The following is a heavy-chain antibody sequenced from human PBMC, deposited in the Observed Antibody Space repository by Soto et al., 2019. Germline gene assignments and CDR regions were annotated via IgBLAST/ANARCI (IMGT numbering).Heavy chain of an antibody. V-gene: IGHV5-51*01. D-gene: IGHD3-10*01. CDR2: IYPGDSDT. CDR3: ARLPQFLWFGHLTSRAYSFNY. J-gene: IGHJ4*02. Sequence: PGESLKISCTGSGYSFSTYWIAWVRQMPGKGLEWMGIIYPGDSDTRYSPSFQGQVTISADTSTKTAYLQWSSLKASDTAIYYCARLPQFLWFGHLTSRAYSFNYWGPGTLVTVS. CDR1: GYSFSTYW.